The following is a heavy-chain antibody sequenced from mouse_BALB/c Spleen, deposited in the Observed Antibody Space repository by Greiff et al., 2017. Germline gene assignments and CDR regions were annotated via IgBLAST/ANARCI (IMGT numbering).Heavy chain of an antibody. Sequence: EVHLVESGPGLVKPSQSLSLTCTVTGYSITSDYAWNWIRQFPGNKLEWMGYISYSGSTSYNPSLKSRISITRDTSKNQFFLQLNSVTTEDTATYYCARGGYGSSYWYFDVWGAGTTVTVSS. CDR2: ISYSGST. D-gene: IGHD1-1*01. CDR1: GYSITSDYA. V-gene: IGHV3-2*02. CDR3: ARGGYGSSYWYFDV. J-gene: IGHJ1*01.